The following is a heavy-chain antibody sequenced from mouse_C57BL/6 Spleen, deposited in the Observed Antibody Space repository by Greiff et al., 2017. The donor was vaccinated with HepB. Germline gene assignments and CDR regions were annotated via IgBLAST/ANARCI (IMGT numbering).Heavy chain of an antibody. D-gene: IGHD3-2*02. Sequence: VQLQQSGAELVKPGASVKISCKASGYAFSSYWMNWVKQRPGKGLEWIGQIYPGDGDTTYNGKFKGKATLTADKSSSTAYMQLSSLTSEGSAVYFCARSGTAQAHFDYWGQGTTLTVSS. CDR2: IYPGDGDT. V-gene: IGHV1-80*01. J-gene: IGHJ2*01. CDR1: GYAFSSYW. CDR3: ARSGTAQAHFDY.